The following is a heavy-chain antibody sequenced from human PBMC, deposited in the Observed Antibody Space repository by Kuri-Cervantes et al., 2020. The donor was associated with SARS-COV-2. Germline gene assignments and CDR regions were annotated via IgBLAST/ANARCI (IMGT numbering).Heavy chain of an antibody. CDR1: GGSFSGYY. V-gene: IGHV4-34*01. Sequence: SETLSLTCAAYGGSFSGYYWSWIRQPPGKGLEWIGEINHSGSTNYNPSLKSRVTISVDTSKNQFSLKLSSVTAADTAVYYCARGFSAVVVAHWYFDLWGRGTLVTVSS. CDR3: ARGFSAVVVAHWYFDL. CDR2: INHSGST. J-gene: IGHJ2*01. D-gene: IGHD3-22*01.